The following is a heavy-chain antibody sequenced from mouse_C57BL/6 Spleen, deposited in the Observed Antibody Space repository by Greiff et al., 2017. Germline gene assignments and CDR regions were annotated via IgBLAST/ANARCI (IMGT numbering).Heavy chain of an antibody. J-gene: IGHJ4*01. Sequence: VQGVESGPGLVAPSQSLSITCTVSGFSLTSYAISWVRQPPGKGLEWLGVIWTGGGTNYNSALKSRLSISKDNSKSQVFLKMNSLQTDDTARYYCARNEGTTVVAPYYYAMDYWGQGTSVTVSS. CDR2: IWTGGGT. CDR3: ARNEGTTVVAPYYYAMDY. D-gene: IGHD1-1*01. CDR1: GFSLTSYA. V-gene: IGHV2-9-1*01.